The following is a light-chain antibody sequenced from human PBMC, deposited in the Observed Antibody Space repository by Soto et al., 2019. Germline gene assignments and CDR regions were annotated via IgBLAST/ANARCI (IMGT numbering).Light chain of an antibody. CDR1: SSDFGGYNY. V-gene: IGLV2-14*03. Sequence: QSVLTQPASVSGSPGQSITISCTGTSSDFGGYNYVSWYQQYPGKVPKLLIYHVSNRPSGVSNRFSGSKSGNTASLTISGLQAEDEADYFCTSFTSDNSLDFGGGTKVTVL. CDR3: TSFTSDNSLD. CDR2: HVS. J-gene: IGLJ2*01.